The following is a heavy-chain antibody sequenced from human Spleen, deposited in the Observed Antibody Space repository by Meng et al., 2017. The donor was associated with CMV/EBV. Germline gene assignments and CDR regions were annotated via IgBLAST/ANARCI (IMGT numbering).Heavy chain of an antibody. CDR1: GFTFSFFS. CDR2: ISGGSRYT. CDR3: AREGTGTTSGAFDI. D-gene: IGHD1-1*01. V-gene: IGHV3-21*04. J-gene: IGHJ3*02. Sequence: SGFTFSFFSMHWVRQAPGKGLEWVSGISGGSRYTFYSRSLKGRFTISRDNAKNSMFLQMNSLRAEDTAVYYCAREGTGTTSGAFDIWGQGTMVTVSS.